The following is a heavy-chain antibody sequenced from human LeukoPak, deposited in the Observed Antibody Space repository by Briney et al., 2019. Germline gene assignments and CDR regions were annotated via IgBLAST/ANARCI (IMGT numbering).Heavy chain of an antibody. D-gene: IGHD6-13*01. CDR2: INHSGST. CDR1: GGSFSGYY. CDR3: ARFLPSSSWYRPNWFDP. V-gene: IGHV4-34*01. Sequence: SETLSLTCAVYGGSFSGYYWSWIRQPPGKGLEWIGEINHSGSTNYNPSLKSRVTISVDTSENQFSLKLSSVTAADTAVYYCARFLPSSSWYRPNWFDPWGQGTLVTVSS. J-gene: IGHJ5*02.